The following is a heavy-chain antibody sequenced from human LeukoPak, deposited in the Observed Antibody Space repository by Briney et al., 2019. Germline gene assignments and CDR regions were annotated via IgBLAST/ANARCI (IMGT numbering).Heavy chain of an antibody. CDR1: GGSISSYY. Sequence: SETLSLTCTVSGGSISSYYWSWIRQPPGKGLEWIGYIYDSGSTNYNPSLKSRVTISVDTSKNQFSLKLSSETAADTAVYYCARVGGTNYYYYGMDVWGQGTTVTVSS. CDR2: IYDSGST. J-gene: IGHJ6*02. D-gene: IGHD1-1*01. CDR3: ARVGGTNYYYYGMDV. V-gene: IGHV4-59*01.